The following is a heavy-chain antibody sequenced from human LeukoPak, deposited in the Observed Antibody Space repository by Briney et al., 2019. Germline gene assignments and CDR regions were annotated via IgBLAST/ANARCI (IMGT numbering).Heavy chain of an antibody. D-gene: IGHD1-14*01. CDR1: GGSISSSSYY. J-gene: IGHJ2*01. CDR2: IYYSGST. Sequence: SETLPLTCSVSGGSISSSSYYWGWIRQPPGKGLEWIGSIYYSGSTYYNPSLKSRVTISVDTSKNQFSLKLSSVTAADTAVYYCARVGTDWYFDLWGRGTQVSVSS. CDR3: ARVGTDWYFDL. V-gene: IGHV4-39*01.